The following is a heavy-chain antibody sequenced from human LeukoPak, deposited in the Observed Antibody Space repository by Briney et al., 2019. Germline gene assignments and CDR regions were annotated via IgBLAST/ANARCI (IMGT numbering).Heavy chain of an antibody. J-gene: IGHJ6*03. Sequence: ASVKVSCKASGYTFTSYYINWVRQATAQGLEWMGWMNPNSGNTGYAHKFQGRVTMTRNTSISTAYMELSSRRTAATAAYYCSRCDGRRLWFGGVYYYYYYMDVWGKGTTVTISS. CDR1: GYTFTSYY. D-gene: IGHD3-10*01. V-gene: IGHV1-8*02. CDR3: SRCDGRRLWFGGVYYYYYYMDV. CDR2: MNPNSGNT.